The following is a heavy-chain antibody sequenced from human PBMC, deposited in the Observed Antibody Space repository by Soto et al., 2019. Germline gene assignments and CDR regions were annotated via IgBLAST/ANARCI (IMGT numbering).Heavy chain of an antibody. CDR2: ISGSGGST. Sequence: GGSLRLSCAASGFTFSSYAMSWVRQAPGKGLEWVSAISGSGGSTYYADSVKGRFTISRDNSKNTLYLQMNSLRAEDTAVYYCAKSPQTSYSSGWYDYFDYWGQGTLVTVSS. J-gene: IGHJ4*02. CDR3: AKSPQTSYSSGWYDYFDY. D-gene: IGHD6-19*01. V-gene: IGHV3-23*01. CDR1: GFTFSSYA.